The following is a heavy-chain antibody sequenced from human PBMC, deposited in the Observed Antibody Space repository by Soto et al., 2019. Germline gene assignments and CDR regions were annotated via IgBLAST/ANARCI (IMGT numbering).Heavy chain of an antibody. V-gene: IGHV3-53*01. CDR2: IFSGGNT. Sequence: EVQLVESGGTLIQPGGSLRLSCAASGLTVSNNYMSWVRQAPGKGLEWVAIIFSGGNTYHADSVKGRFTVSRDNSKNTVDLQMSSLRAEDTAVYYCARGDFDRWGQGTLVTVSS. CDR3: ARGDFDR. CDR1: GLTVSNNY. J-gene: IGHJ4*02. D-gene: IGHD3-16*01.